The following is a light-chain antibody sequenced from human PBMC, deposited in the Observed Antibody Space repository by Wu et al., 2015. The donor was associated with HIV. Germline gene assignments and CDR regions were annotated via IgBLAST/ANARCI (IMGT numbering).Light chain of an antibody. Sequence: EIVLTQSPATLSLSPGERATLSCRASQSVSSHLAWYQQKPGQAPRLLIYDASNRATGIPARFSGSGSGTDFTLTISSLEPEDFAVYYCQQRSSWPYSFGQGTKLEIK. J-gene: IGKJ2*03. CDR2: DAS. CDR3: QQRSSWPYS. CDR1: QSVSSH. V-gene: IGKV3-11*01.